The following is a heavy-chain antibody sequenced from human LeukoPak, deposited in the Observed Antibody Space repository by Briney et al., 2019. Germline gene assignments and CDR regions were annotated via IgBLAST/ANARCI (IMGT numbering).Heavy chain of an antibody. Sequence: SETLSLTCTVSGGPISTYYWSWIRQPPGKGLEWIGYIYYSGSTDYNPSLKSRVTLSVDTSKNQFSLKLSSVTAADTAVYYCAGGHDSSGYPYVPWGQGTLVTVSS. J-gene: IGHJ5*02. V-gene: IGHV4-59*01. CDR3: AGGHDSSGYPYVP. D-gene: IGHD3-22*01. CDR1: GGPISTYY. CDR2: IYYSGST.